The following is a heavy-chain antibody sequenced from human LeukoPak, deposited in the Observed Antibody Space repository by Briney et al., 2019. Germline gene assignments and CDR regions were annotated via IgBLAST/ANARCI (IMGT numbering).Heavy chain of an antibody. V-gene: IGHV1-69*04. CDR2: IIPILGIA. Sequence: WASVKVSCKASGYTFTSYDINWVRQAPGQGLEWMGRIIPILGIANYAQKFQGRVTITADKSTSTAYMELSSLRSEDTAVYYCARGEFYCSGGSCYPNWFDPWGQGTLVTVSS. CDR1: GYTFTSYD. CDR3: ARGEFYCSGGSCYPNWFDP. J-gene: IGHJ5*02. D-gene: IGHD2-15*01.